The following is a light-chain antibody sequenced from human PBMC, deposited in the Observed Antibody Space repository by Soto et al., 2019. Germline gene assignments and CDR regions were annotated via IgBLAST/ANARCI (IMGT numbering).Light chain of an antibody. J-gene: IGLJ1*01. V-gene: IGLV2-14*02. Sequence: QSVLTQPASVSGSPGQSIALSCPGTSNDVGSHDLVSWYQQQSGKVPKLIIYDVSSRPSGVSNRFSGSKSGNTASLTISGLQAEDEADYYCSSFTSTTTYVFGTGTKVTVL. CDR2: DVS. CDR1: SNDVGSHDL. CDR3: SSFTSTTTYV.